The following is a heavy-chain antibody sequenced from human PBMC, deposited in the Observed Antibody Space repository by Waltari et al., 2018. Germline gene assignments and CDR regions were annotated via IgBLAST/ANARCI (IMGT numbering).Heavy chain of an antibody. CDR1: GGSISSYY. Sequence: QVQLQESGPGLVKPSETLSLTCTVSGGSISSYYWSWIRQPPGKGLEWIGYIYYSGSTNYNPSLKSRVTISVDMSKNQFSLNLSSVTAADTAVYYCAKIIGRGCFDPWGQGTLVTVSS. D-gene: IGHD3-16*02. CDR2: IYYSGST. CDR3: AKIIGRGCFDP. J-gene: IGHJ5*02. V-gene: IGHV4-59*01.